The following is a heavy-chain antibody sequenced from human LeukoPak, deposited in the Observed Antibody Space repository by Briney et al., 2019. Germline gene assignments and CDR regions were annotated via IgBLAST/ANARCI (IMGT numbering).Heavy chain of an antibody. CDR1: GGSFSGYY. V-gene: IGHV4-34*01. CDR3: ARGRSPRHYYYGMDV. CDR2: IYHSGST. J-gene: IGHJ6*02. Sequence: SETLSLTCAVYGGSFSGYYWSWIRQPPGKGLEWIGEIYHSGSTNYNPSLKSRVTISVDTSKNQFSLKLSSVTAADTSVYYCARGRSPRHYYYGMDVWGQGTTVTVSS.